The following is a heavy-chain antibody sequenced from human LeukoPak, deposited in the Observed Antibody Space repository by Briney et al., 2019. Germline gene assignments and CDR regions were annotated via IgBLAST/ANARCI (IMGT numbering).Heavy chain of an antibody. V-gene: IGHV4-59*08. J-gene: IGHJ5*02. CDR1: GGSISGYY. CDR3: ARAASSGYCSSTSCARHWFDP. CDR2: IYYTGST. Sequence: SETLSLTCTVSGGSISGYYRSWIRQPPGKGLEWIAYIYYTGSTNYNPSLKSRVTISLDTSKNQFSLKLSSVTAADTAVYHCARAASSGYCSSTSCARHWFDPWGQGTLVTVSS. D-gene: IGHD2-2*01.